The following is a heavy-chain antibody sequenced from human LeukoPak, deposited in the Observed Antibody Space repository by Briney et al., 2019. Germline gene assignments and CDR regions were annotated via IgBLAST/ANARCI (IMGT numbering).Heavy chain of an antibody. CDR1: GFTFSSYA. Sequence: GGSLRLSCAASGFTFSSYAMSWVRQAPGKGLEWVSAISGSGGSTYYADSVKGRFTISRDNSKNTLYLQMNSLRAEDTAVYYCAKLWAVAAAGRGAFDIWGQGTMVTVSS. CDR2: ISGSGGST. J-gene: IGHJ3*02. CDR3: AKLWAVAAAGRGAFDI. D-gene: IGHD6-13*01. V-gene: IGHV3-23*01.